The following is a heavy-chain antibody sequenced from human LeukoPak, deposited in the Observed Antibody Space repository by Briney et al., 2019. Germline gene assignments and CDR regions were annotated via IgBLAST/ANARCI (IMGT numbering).Heavy chain of an antibody. Sequence: GESLKISCKGFGYTFTNYWIGWVRQMPGKGLERMGIIYPGDSDTRYSPSFQGQVTISADKSINPAYLQWSSLKASDTAMYYCARQDYVSGTYVPFRQWDQETLVTVSS. CDR2: IYPGDSDT. CDR3: ARQDYVSGTYVPFRQ. D-gene: IGHD3-10*01. J-gene: IGHJ4*02. CDR1: GYTFTNYW. V-gene: IGHV5-51*01.